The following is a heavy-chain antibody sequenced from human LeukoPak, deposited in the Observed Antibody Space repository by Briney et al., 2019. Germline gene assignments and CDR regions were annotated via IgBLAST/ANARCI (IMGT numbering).Heavy chain of an antibody. J-gene: IGHJ5*02. Sequence: SQTLSLTCTVSGGSISSGGYYWSWIRQHPGKGLEWIGYIYYSGSTYYSPSLKSRVTISVDTSKNQFSLKLSSVTAADTAAYYCARSGAYAVAGDRWGQGTLVTVSS. CDR2: IYYSGST. V-gene: IGHV4-31*03. D-gene: IGHD6-19*01. CDR1: GGSISSGGYY. CDR3: ARSGAYAVAGDR.